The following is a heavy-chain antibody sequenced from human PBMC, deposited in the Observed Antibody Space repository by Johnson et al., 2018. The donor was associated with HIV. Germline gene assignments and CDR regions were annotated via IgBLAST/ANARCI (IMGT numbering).Heavy chain of an antibody. CDR2: IRWNSGSI. CDR1: GFMFDDYA. Sequence: VQLVESGGGVERPGESLRLSCVGSGFMFDDYAMHWVRQAPGTGLEWVSGIRWNSGSIGYADSVKGRFPISRDNAKNSLYLQMNSLRAEDTALYYCAREGPGTTGVDAFDIWGQGTMVTVSS. D-gene: IGHD1-14*01. CDR3: AREGPGTTGVDAFDI. V-gene: IGHV3-9*01. J-gene: IGHJ3*02.